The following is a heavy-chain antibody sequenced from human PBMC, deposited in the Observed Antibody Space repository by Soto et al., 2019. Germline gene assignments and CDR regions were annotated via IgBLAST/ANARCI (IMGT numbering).Heavy chain of an antibody. J-gene: IGHJ6*02. Sequence: QVQLQESGPGLVKPSQTLSLTCTVSGGSISSGDYYWSWIRQPPGKGLEWIGYIYYSGSTYYNPSLKSRGTISVDTSQNQFSLKMISVTAADTDVYYWASAPRYHPHGMDVWGQGTTVTVSS. V-gene: IGHV4-30-4*01. D-gene: IGHD3-16*02. CDR1: GGSISSGDYY. CDR3: ASAPRYHPHGMDV. CDR2: IYYSGST.